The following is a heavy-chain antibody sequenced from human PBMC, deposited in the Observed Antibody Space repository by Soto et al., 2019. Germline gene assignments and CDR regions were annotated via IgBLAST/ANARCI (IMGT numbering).Heavy chain of an antibody. V-gene: IGHV3-33*01. CDR1: GFTFSSYG. J-gene: IGHJ4*02. Sequence: QVQLVESGGGVVQPGRSLRLSCAASGFTFSSYGMHWARQATGKGLEWVAVIWYDGSNKYYADSVKGRFTISRDNSKNTLYLQMNSLRAEDTAVYYCARGARRNYDILTDFDYWGQGTLVTVSS. D-gene: IGHD3-9*01. CDR3: ARGARRNYDILTDFDY. CDR2: IWYDGSNK.